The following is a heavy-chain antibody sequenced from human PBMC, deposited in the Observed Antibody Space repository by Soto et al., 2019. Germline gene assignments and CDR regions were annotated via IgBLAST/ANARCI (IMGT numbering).Heavy chain of an antibody. CDR2: ISGSDGST. Sequence: LRLACAAAGFTFSNNAMSWVRQAPGKGLEWVSAISGSDGSTYYADSVKGRFTISRDISKNTLYLQMNSLRAEDTAVYYCAKVLDYYGPTFAYWGQGTLVTVS. J-gene: IGHJ4*02. CDR1: GFTFSNNA. CDR3: AKVLDYYGPTFAY. D-gene: IGHD3-10*01. V-gene: IGHV3-23*01.